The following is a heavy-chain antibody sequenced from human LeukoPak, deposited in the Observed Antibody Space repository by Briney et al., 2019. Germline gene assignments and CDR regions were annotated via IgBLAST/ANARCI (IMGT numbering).Heavy chain of an antibody. CDR3: ARELRYFDSSSFDY. Sequence: GGSLRLSCATSGFTFSDYYMSWIRQAPGKGLEWVSYISSSGSPIYYAASVKGRFTISRDNSKNTLYLQMNSLRLEDTAVYYCARELRYFDSSSFDYWGQGTLVTVSS. D-gene: IGHD3-9*01. CDR2: ISSSGSPI. J-gene: IGHJ4*02. V-gene: IGHV3-11*04. CDR1: GFTFSDYY.